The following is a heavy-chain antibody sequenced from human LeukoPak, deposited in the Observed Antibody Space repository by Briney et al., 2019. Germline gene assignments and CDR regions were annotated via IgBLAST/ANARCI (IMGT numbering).Heavy chain of an antibody. CDR2: IYSGGST. J-gene: IGHJ4*02. D-gene: IGHD3-16*01. CDR1: GVTDSNNC. Sequence: GGSLRLSCATSGVTDSNNCMTWVRQPPGKGLEWVSVIYSGGSTYYAESVKGRFTISRDNSKNTVYLQMNSLRAEDTAVYYCARDRPVTPLGYWGQGTLVTVSS. CDR3: ARDRPVTPLGY. V-gene: IGHV3-53*01.